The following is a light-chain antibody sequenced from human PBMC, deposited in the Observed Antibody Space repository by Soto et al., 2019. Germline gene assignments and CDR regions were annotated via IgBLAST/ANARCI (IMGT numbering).Light chain of an antibody. CDR3: SSYTSTSTWL. Sequence: QSVLTQPASVSGSPGQSITISCTGTSSDVGGYNYVSWYQQHPGKAPKLMIYEVSNRPSGVSNRFSGSNSGNTASLTISGLQAEDEADYYCSSYTSTSTWLFGGGTKLTVL. CDR1: SSDVGGYNY. V-gene: IGLV2-14*01. CDR2: EVS. J-gene: IGLJ3*02.